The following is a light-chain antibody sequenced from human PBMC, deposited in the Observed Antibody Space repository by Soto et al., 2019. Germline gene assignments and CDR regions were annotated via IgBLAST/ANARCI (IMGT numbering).Light chain of an antibody. J-gene: IGKJ1*01. CDR1: QTISTC. V-gene: IGKV1-5*01. CDR2: DAS. CDR3: QQYTNTNTPWM. Sequence: DIGVTQSPPTLAASLGDRVTITCRASQTISTCMAWYQQKPGKAPKLLFYDASTLQSGVASRLSGSGSGTEFTLIISGLQPDDSATYYCQQYTNTNTPWMFGQGTKVDIK.